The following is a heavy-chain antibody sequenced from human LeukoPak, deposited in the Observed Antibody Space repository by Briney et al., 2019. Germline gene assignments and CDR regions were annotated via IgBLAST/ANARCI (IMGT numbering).Heavy chain of an antibody. CDR3: ARALDSLYSSGWPSAGY. CDR1: GFTFSSYW. D-gene: IGHD6-19*01. J-gene: IGHJ4*02. CDR2: IKHDGSEK. Sequence: QPGGSLRLSCAASGFTFSSYWMNWVRQAPGKGLEWVANIKHDGSEKYHVDSVKGRFTISRDNAKNSLYLQMNSLRAEDTAVYYCARALDSLYSSGWPSAGYWGQGTLVTVSS. V-gene: IGHV3-7*01.